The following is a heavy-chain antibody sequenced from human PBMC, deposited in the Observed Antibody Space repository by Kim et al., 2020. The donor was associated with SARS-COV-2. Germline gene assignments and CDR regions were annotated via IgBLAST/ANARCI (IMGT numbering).Heavy chain of an antibody. J-gene: IGHJ5*02. CDR1: GGSISSYY. CDR2: IYYSGST. Sequence: SETLSLTCTVSGGSISSYYWSWIRQPPGKGLEWIGYIYYSGSTNYNPSLKSRVTISVDTSKNQLSLKLSSVTAADTAVYYCARMETLGEYDYVWGSYRPNWFDPWGQGTLVTVSS. V-gene: IGHV4-59*13. CDR3: ARMETLGEYDYVWGSYRPNWFDP. D-gene: IGHD3-16*02.